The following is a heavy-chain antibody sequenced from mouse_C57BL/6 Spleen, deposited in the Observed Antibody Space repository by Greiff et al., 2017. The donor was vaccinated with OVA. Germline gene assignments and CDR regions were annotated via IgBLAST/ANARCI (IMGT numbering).Heavy chain of an antibody. CDR2: IDPSDSYT. CDR1: GYTFTSYW. V-gene: IGHV1-50*01. J-gene: IGHJ2*01. Sequence: QVQLQQPGAELVKPGASVKLSCKASGYTFTSYWMQWVKQRPGQGLEWIGEIDPSDSYTNYNQKFKGKATLTVDTSSSTAYMQLSSLTSEDSAVYCCARSGRGYFDGWGKGTTLTVAS. CDR3: ARSGRGYFDG.